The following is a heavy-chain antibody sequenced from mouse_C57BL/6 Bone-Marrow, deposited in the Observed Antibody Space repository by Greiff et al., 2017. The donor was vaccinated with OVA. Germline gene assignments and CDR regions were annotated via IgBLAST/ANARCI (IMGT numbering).Heavy chain of an antibody. Sequence: EVKVVESGGGLVQPGGSLSLSCAASGFTFTDYYMSWVRQPPGKALEWLGFIRNKANGYTTEYSASVKGRFTISRDNSQRILYLQMNALRAEDSATYCCARYIHGYCFDYWGQGTTLTVSS. CDR1: GFTFTDYY. D-gene: IGHD2-2*01. J-gene: IGHJ2*01. CDR2: IRNKANGYTT. V-gene: IGHV7-3*01. CDR3: ARYIHGYCFDY.